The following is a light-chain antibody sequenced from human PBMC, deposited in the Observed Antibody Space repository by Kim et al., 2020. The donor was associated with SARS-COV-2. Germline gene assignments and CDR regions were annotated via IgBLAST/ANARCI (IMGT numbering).Light chain of an antibody. J-gene: IGLJ2*01. CDR3: QTWGTGIVV. CDR2: LNSDGSH. Sequence: SVKLTCTLSSGHSSYAIEWHQQQPEKGPRYLMKLNSDGSHSKGDGVPDRFSGSSSGAERYLTISSLQSEDEADYYCQTWGTGIVVFGGGTQLTVL. V-gene: IGLV4-69*01. CDR1: SGHSSYA.